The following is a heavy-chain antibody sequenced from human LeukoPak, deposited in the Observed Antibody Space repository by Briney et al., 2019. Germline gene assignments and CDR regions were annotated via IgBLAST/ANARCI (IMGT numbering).Heavy chain of an antibody. Sequence: SETLSLTCTVSGGSISSSSYYWGWIRQPPGKGLEWIGSIYYSGSTYYNPSLKSRVTISVDTSKNQFSLKLSSVTAADTAVYYCARSGYCGGDCYRFDYWGQGTLVTVSS. V-gene: IGHV4-39*01. CDR3: ARSGYCGGDCYRFDY. CDR2: IYYSGST. CDR1: GGSISSSSYY. J-gene: IGHJ4*02. D-gene: IGHD2-21*02.